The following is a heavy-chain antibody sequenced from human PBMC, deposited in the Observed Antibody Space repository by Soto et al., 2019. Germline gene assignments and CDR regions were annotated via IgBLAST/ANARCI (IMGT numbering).Heavy chain of an antibody. CDR1: GYSLNELC. Sequence: ASVKVSFKVSGYSLNELCMHWVRQPPGKGLEWIGGFDPEEGKMIYAQNFQGRVTMTEDTSTDTAYMELNSLTSEDTAIYYCATDLGVALAPLSILYFQQWGQGTVVTVSS. CDR3: ATDLGVALAPLSILYFQQ. V-gene: IGHV1-24*01. D-gene: IGHD3-10*01. CDR2: FDPEEGKM. J-gene: IGHJ1*01.